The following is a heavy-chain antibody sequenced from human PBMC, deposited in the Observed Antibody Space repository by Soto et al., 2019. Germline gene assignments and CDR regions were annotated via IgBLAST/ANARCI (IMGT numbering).Heavy chain of an antibody. CDR1: GGTFSSYA. CDR2: IIPIFGTA. V-gene: IGHV1-69*01. D-gene: IGHD2-2*01. Sequence: QVQLVQSGAEVKKPGSSVKVSCKASGGTFSSYAISWVRQAPGQGLEWMGGIIPIFGTANYAQKFQGRVTITADESTSTAYMELSSLRSEDTAVYYCARGGSSTTPTNYCCYGMDVWVQGTTVTVSS. CDR3: ARGGSSTTPTNYCCYGMDV. J-gene: IGHJ6*02.